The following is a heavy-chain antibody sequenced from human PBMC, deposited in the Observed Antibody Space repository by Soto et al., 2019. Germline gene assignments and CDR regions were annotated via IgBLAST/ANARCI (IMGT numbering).Heavy chain of an antibody. CDR3: ARAAYGSGSYYAPYYYYALDF. CDR2: ILYTGNT. D-gene: IGHD3-10*01. J-gene: IGHJ6*02. CDR1: GASVSSYY. Sequence: SETLSLTCTVSGASVSSYYWSWIRQPPGKGLEWLGYILYTGNTNYNPSLKSRVTMSVDTSKNQVSLKLSAVTAADTAVYFCARAAYGSGSYYAPYYYYALDFWGQGTTVTVSS. V-gene: IGHV4-59*02.